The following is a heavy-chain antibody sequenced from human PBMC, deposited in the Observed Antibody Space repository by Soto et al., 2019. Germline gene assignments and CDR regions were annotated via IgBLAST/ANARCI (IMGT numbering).Heavy chain of an antibody. Sequence: GGSLRLSCAASGFTFSSYAMHWVRQAPGKGLEWVAVISYDGSNKYYADSVKGRFTISRDNSKNTLSLQMNSLRAEDTAVYFCARSSYDSSGYSKDYDFWGLGTLVTVSS. CDR2: ISYDGSNK. V-gene: IGHV3-30-3*01. J-gene: IGHJ4*02. CDR3: ARSSYDSSGYSKDYDF. D-gene: IGHD3-22*01. CDR1: GFTFSSYA.